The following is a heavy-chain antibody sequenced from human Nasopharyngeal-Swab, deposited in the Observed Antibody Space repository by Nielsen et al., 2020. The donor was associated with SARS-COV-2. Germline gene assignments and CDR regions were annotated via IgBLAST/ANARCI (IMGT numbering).Heavy chain of an antibody. CDR3: TTDLRSAGLTKNRLLLWFGELRRTNWFDP. V-gene: IGHV3-15*05. J-gene: IGHJ5*02. CDR2: IKSKTDGGTP. D-gene: IGHD3-10*01. Sequence: VRQAPGKGLEWGGRIKSKTDGGTPDYAAPVKGRFTISRDDSKNTLYLQMNSLKTEDTAVYYCTTDLRSAGLTKNRLLLWFGELRRTNWFDPWGQGTLVTVSS.